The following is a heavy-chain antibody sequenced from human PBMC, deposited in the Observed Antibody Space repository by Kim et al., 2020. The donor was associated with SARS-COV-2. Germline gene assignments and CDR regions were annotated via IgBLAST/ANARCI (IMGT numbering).Heavy chain of an antibody. D-gene: IGHD3-10*01. J-gene: IGHJ3*02. CDR1: GFTFSSYS. V-gene: IGHV3-21*01. Sequence: GGSLRLSCAASGFTFSSYSMNWVRQAPGKGLEWVSSISSSSSYIYYADSVKGRFTISRDNAKNSLYLQMNSLRAEDTAVYYCARVGVYYYGSGSYYNVDAFDIWGQGTMVTVSS. CDR2: ISSSSSYI. CDR3: ARVGVYYYGSGSYYNVDAFDI.